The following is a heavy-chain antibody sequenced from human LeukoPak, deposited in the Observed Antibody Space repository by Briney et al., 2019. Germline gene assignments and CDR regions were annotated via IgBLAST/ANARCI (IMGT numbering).Heavy chain of an antibody. CDR2: ISSSSSYI. Sequence: ETLSLTCAVYGGSFSGYYWSWIRQAPGKGLEWVSSISSSSSYIYYADSVKGRFTISRDNAKNSLYLQMNSLRAEDTAVYYCASSGYYEEKEIYWGQGTLVTVSS. CDR1: GGSFSGYY. J-gene: IGHJ4*02. V-gene: IGHV3-21*01. CDR3: ASSGYYEEKEIY. D-gene: IGHD3-22*01.